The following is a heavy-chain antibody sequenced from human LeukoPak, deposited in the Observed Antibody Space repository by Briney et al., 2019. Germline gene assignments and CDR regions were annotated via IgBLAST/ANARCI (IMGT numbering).Heavy chain of an antibody. CDR2: IYPHDSDT. Sequence: GESLKISCQTSGFYFITYWIGWVRQMPGKGLEWMGIIYPHDSDTRYSPSFQGQVTFSVDKSMNTAYLQWGSLKASDTAMYYCARRRIVGSGWYDGAFDIWGQGTMVTLS. J-gene: IGHJ3*02. V-gene: IGHV5-51*01. CDR1: GFYFITYW. D-gene: IGHD6-19*01. CDR3: ARRRIVGSGWYDGAFDI.